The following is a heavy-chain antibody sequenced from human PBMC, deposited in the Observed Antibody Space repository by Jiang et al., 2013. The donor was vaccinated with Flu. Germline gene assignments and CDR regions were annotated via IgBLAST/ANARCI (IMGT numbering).Heavy chain of an antibody. V-gene: IGHV1-8*01. CDR1: GYTFTSYD. CDR3: ARSYSNYASYYYYGMDV. Sequence: SVKVSCKASGYTFTSYDINWVRQATGQGLEWMGWMNPNSGNTGYAQKFQGRVTMTRNTSISTAYMELSSLRSEDTAVYYCARSYSNYASYYYYGMDVWGQGTTVTVSS. J-gene: IGHJ6*02. D-gene: IGHD4-11*01. CDR2: MNPNSGNT.